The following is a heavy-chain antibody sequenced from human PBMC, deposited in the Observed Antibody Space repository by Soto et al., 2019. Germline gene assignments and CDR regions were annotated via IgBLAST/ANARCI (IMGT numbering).Heavy chain of an antibody. Sequence: SVKVSCKASGCTFSSYAISWVRQAPGQGLEWMGGIIPIFGTANYAQKFQGRVTITADESTSTAYMELSSLRSEDTAVYYCARVGLTGDDFDYWGQGTLVTVSS. CDR2: IIPIFGTA. CDR3: ARVGLTGDDFDY. D-gene: IGHD3-16*01. J-gene: IGHJ4*02. V-gene: IGHV1-69*13. CDR1: GCTFSSYA.